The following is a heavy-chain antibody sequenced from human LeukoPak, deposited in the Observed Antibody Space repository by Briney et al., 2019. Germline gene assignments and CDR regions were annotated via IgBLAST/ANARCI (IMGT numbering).Heavy chain of an antibody. CDR3: ARDKGEGATYFDY. CDR2: ISSSSYI. J-gene: IGHJ4*02. CDR1: GFTFSSYS. Sequence: GGSLRLSCAASGFTFSSYSMNWVRQAPGKGLEWVSSISSSSYIYYADSVKGRFTISRDNAKNSLYLQMNSLRAEDTAVYYCARDKGEGATYFDYWGQGTPVTVSS. V-gene: IGHV3-21*01. D-gene: IGHD1-26*01.